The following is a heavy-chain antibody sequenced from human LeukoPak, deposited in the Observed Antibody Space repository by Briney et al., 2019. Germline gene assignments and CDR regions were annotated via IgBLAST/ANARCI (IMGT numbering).Heavy chain of an antibody. CDR1: GVSIRGSNYY. Sequence: SETLSLTCNVSGVSIRGSNYYWGLIRQPPGKGLQRIGSIHYSGTTNYNPSLKSRVTISVDTSKNQFSLKLSSVTAADTAVYYCARGLLRRSIVGATTRWFDPWGQGTLVTVSS. CDR2: IHYSGTT. D-gene: IGHD1-26*01. J-gene: IGHJ5*02. V-gene: IGHV4-39*07. CDR3: ARGLLRRSIVGATTRWFDP.